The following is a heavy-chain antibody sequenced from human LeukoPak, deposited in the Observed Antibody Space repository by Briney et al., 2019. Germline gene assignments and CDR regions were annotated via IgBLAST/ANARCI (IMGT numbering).Heavy chain of an antibody. V-gene: IGHV4-59*11. CDR1: GASFESHY. CDR3: VRTGWELLTT. CDR2: YFDTGST. J-gene: IGHJ4*02. D-gene: IGHD4-23*01. Sequence: SETLSLTCNVSGASFESHYWAWIRQTPDKRLEWIGYYFDTGSTDYNPSLKSRVTMSVDKSKNQFFMRLRSVTAADTAVYYCVRTGWELLTTWGPGTLVTVSS.